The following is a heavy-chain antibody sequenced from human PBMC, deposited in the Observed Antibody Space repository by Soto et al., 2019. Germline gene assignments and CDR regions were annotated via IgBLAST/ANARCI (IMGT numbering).Heavy chain of an antibody. CDR1: GFTFDTYA. Sequence: VRLLESGGGLVQPGGSLTLSCAASGFTFDTYAMTWVRQAPGKGLEWVSAISGRGDGTYYADSVKGRFTISRDNSKNTVFLQMNSLRAEDTALYYCAKYNNYWDEDYWGQGTLVTVSS. D-gene: IGHD1-20*01. CDR2: ISGRGDGT. J-gene: IGHJ4*02. V-gene: IGHV3-23*01. CDR3: AKYNNYWDEDY.